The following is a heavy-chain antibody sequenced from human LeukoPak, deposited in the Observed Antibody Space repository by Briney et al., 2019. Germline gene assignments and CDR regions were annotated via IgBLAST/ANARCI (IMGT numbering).Heavy chain of an antibody. CDR2: ATIDERSV. CDR3: AREAVGYRGYEPDYFDA. D-gene: IGHD5-12*01. CDR1: GVTFRIYG. J-gene: IGHJ4*02. V-gene: IGHV3-30*03. Sequence: PGGSLRLSCAASGVTFRIYGMHWIRQAPGKGLEWVGVATIDERSVFCADSVQGRFIISRDNSKTTLYLQMNNLRPEDTALYYCAREAVGYRGYEPDYFDAWGQGTLVIVSS.